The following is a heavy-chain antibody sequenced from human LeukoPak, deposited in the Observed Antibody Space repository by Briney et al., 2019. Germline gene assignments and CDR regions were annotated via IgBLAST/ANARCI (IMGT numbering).Heavy chain of an antibody. CDR3: ASPSHGDYYYYGMDV. V-gene: IGHV5-51*01. J-gene: IGHJ6*02. D-gene: IGHD4-17*01. CDR2: IYPGDSDT. CDR1: GYSFTSYW. Sequence: GESLKISCKGSGYSFTSYWIGWVRQMPGKGLEWMGIIYPGDSDTRYSPSFQGQVTISADKSISTAYLQWSSLKASDTAMYYCASPSHGDYYYYGMDVWGQGTTVTVSS.